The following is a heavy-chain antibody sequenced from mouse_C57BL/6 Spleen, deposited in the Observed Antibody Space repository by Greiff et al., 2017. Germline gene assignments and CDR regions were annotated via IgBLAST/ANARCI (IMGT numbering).Heavy chain of an antibody. D-gene: IGHD3-1*01. J-gene: IGHJ2*01. V-gene: IGHV5-4*01. CDR3: AREGATGNYFDY. CDR1: GFTFSSYA. CDR2: ISDGGSYT. Sequence: DVKLVESGGGLVKPGGSLKLSCAASGFTFSSYAMSWVRQTPEKRLEWVATISDGGSYTYYPDNVKGRFPISRDNAKNNLYLQMSHLKSEDTAMYYCAREGATGNYFDYWGKGTTLTVSS.